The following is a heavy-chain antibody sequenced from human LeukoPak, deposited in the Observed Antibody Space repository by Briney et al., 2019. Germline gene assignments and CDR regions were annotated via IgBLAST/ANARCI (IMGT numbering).Heavy chain of an antibody. CDR2: INHSGST. D-gene: IGHD3-10*01. CDR1: GGSFSGYY. Sequence: SETLSLTCAVYGGSFSGYYWSWIRQPPGKGLEWIGEINHSGSTNYNPSLQSRVTISVDTSKNQFSLKLSSVTAADTAVYYCARHPRGSGAFDYWGQGTLVTVSS. J-gene: IGHJ4*02. V-gene: IGHV4-34*01. CDR3: ARHPRGSGAFDY.